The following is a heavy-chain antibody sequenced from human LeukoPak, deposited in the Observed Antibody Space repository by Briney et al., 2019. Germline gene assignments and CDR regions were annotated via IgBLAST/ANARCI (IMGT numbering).Heavy chain of an antibody. Sequence: GGSLRLSCAASGFTFSSYAMHWVRQAPGKGLEWVAVISYDGSNKYYADSVKGRFTISRDNSKNTLYLQMNSLRAEDTAVYYCARGTGPKEVWGQGTLVTVSS. CDR3: ARGTGPKEV. CDR1: GFTFSSYA. J-gene: IGHJ4*02. D-gene: IGHD1-1*01. CDR2: ISYDGSNK. V-gene: IGHV3-30-3*01.